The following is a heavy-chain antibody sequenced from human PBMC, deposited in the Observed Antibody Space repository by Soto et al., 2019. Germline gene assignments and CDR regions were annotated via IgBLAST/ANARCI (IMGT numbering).Heavy chain of an antibody. J-gene: IGHJ5*01. D-gene: IGHD1-26*01. CDR3: ARDFAGRGPFDP. Sequence: SETLSLTCSVSNVSISSSYWNWLRQAPGKGLEWIGFVSHTGITKYHPSLKSRVTISVDTSRNEFSLRLTSVTTADTAYYFCARDFAGRGPFDPWGPGTLVTVSS. CDR1: NVSISSSY. CDR2: VSHTGIT. V-gene: IGHV4-59*01.